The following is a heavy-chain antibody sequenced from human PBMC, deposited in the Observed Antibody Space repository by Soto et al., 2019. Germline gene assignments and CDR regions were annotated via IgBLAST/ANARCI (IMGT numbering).Heavy chain of an antibody. CDR3: AIARGYSYGYAAFDI. Sequence: PGESLKMSCKGSGYSFTSYWIGWVRQMPGKGLEWMGIIYPGDSDTRYSPSFQGQVTISADKSISTAYLQWSSLKASDTAMYYCAIARGYSYGYAAFDIWGQGTMVTVSS. D-gene: IGHD5-18*01. J-gene: IGHJ3*02. CDR2: IYPGDSDT. V-gene: IGHV5-51*01. CDR1: GYSFTSYW.